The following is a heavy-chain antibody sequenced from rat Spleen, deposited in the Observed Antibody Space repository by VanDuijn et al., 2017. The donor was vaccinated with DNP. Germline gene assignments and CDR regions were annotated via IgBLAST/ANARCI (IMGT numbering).Heavy chain of an antibody. CDR2: IDSAGIT. CDR3: ARSGYSSGGSWFAY. J-gene: IGHJ3*01. V-gene: IGHV3-3*01. D-gene: IGHD1-1*01. CDR1: GYSITSNY. Sequence: VQLQESGPGLVKPSQSLSLTCSVTGYSITSNYWGWIRKFPGNRLEWMGFIDSAGITNYNPSLKSRISITRDTSKNQFFLQVNSVISEDTATYYCARSGYSSGGSWFAYWGQGTLVAVSS.